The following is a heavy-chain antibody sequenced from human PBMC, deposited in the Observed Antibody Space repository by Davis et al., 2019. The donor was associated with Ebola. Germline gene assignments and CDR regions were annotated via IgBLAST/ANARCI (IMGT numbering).Heavy chain of an antibody. CDR3: AREVGKYCSGGSCYYYGMDV. Sequence: SETLSLTCTVSGGSISSYYWSWIRQPPGKGLEWIGYIYYSGSTNYNPSLKSRVTISVDTSKNQFFLKLSSVTAADTAVYYCAREVGKYCSGGSCYYYGMDVWGQGTTVTVS. V-gene: IGHV4-59*01. J-gene: IGHJ6*02. D-gene: IGHD2-15*01. CDR1: GGSISSYY. CDR2: IYYSGST.